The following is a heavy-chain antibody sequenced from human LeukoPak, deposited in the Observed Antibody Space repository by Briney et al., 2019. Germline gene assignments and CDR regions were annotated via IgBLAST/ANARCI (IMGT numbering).Heavy chain of an antibody. CDR1: GFRFNTYW. Sequence: GGSLRLSCAASGFRFNTYWMSWVRQAPGKGLEWVANIKQDGNEKYYADSVKGRFTISRDNGKNSLDLQMNSLRADDTAVYYCARDTLGEGEDANYAVYYFDYWGQGTLVTVSS. CDR3: ARDTLGEGEDANYAVYYFDY. J-gene: IGHJ4*02. V-gene: IGHV3-7*01. D-gene: IGHD4/OR15-4a*01. CDR2: IKQDGNEK.